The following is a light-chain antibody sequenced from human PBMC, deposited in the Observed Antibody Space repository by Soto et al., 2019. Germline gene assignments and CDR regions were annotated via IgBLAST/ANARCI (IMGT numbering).Light chain of an antibody. CDR3: QQYYSTPLT. J-gene: IGKJ3*01. CDR1: QSVLYRSNNKNY. CDR2: WAS. V-gene: IGKV4-1*01. Sequence: DIVMTQSPDSLAVSLGERATINCKSSQSVLYRSNNKNYLAWFQQKPGQPPKMVIYWASTRESGVPDRFSGSGSGTDFTLTISCLQAEDVAVYYCQQYYSTPLTFGPGTKVDIK.